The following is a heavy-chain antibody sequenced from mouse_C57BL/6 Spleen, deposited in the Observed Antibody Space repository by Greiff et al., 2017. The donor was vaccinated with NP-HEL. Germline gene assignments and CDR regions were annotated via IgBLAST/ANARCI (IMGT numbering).Heavy chain of an antibody. J-gene: IGHJ2*01. CDR2: IRNKANNHAT. CDR1: GFTFSDAW. Sequence: EVQLQESGGGLVQPGGSMKLSCAASGFTFSDAWMDWIRQSPEKGLEWVAEIRNKANNHATYYAESVKGRFTISRDDSKSSVYLQMNSLRAEDTGIYYCTRLWLRRGGFDYWGQGTTLTVSS. D-gene: IGHD2-2*01. CDR3: TRLWLRRGGFDY. V-gene: IGHV6-6*01.